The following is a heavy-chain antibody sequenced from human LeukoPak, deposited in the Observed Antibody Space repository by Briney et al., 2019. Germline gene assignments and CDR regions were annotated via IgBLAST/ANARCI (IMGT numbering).Heavy chain of an antibody. Sequence: GGSLRLSCEASGFTFSTFAMIWVRQPPGKGLEWVSSIFPSGGEIHYADSVRGRFTISRDNSKSTLSLQMNSLRAEDTAVYYCCGASFDYWGQGTLVTVSS. D-gene: IGHD2-21*01. CDR1: GFTFSTFA. V-gene: IGHV3-23*01. CDR3: CGASFDY. CDR2: IFPSGGEI. J-gene: IGHJ4*02.